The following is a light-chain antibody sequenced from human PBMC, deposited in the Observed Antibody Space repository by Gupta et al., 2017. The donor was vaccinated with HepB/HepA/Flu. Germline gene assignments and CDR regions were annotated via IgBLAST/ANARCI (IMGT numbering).Light chain of an antibody. CDR3: QHYDSVRLT. CDR1: QDIAKY. CDR2: DAS. J-gene: IGKJ4*01. Sequence: DIQLTQSPSSLSASVGDRVTITCQASQDIAKYLNWYQQRPGKAPKLLIYDASNLETGVPSRFSGSGSETDFTFTISSLQPEDTATYYCQHYDSVRLTFGGGTKVEIK. V-gene: IGKV1-33*01.